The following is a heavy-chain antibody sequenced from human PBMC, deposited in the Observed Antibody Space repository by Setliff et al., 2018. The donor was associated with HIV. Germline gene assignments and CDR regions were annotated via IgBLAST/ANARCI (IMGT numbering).Heavy chain of an antibody. CDR1: GFTFSAYS. D-gene: IGHD6-13*01. Sequence: PGGSLRLSCAASGFTFSAYSMNWVRQVPGKGLEWVSCISTSGNFIYYADSVKGRFTISRDNAKNSLYLQMNSLTAEDTAVYYCASETGASRGWFGYWGQGTLVTVSS. J-gene: IGHJ5*01. CDR2: ISTSGNFI. V-gene: IGHV3-21*01. CDR3: ASETGASRGWFGY.